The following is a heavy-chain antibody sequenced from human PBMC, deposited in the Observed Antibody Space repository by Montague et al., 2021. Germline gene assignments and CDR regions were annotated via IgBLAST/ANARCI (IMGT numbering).Heavy chain of an antibody. CDR2: IRNKGDA. D-gene: IGHD2-21*02. CDR3: AREVNEPVTSDAFDV. Sequence: TLSLTCTVSGDSISGGDNNCWSWVRQPPGKVLEWIGFIRNKGDAYYHQSLQGRFSISVATSKNQFSLKLNSVTVADTAVYYCAREVNEPVTSDAFDVWGQGTTVIVSS. V-gene: IGHV4-30-4*08. CDR1: GDSISGGDNNC. J-gene: IGHJ3*01.